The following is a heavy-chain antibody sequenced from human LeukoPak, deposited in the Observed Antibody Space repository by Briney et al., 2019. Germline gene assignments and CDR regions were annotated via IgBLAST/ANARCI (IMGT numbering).Heavy chain of an antibody. CDR3: ARDVAVAVNFDY. Sequence: GVLRLSCAASGFTFSSYAMSWVRQAPGKGLEWVSSISSSSSYIYYADSVKGRFTISRDNAKNSLYLQMNSLRAEDTAVYYCARDVAVAVNFDYWGQGTLVTVSS. V-gene: IGHV3-21*01. CDR1: GFTFSSYA. CDR2: ISSSSSYI. J-gene: IGHJ4*02. D-gene: IGHD6-19*01.